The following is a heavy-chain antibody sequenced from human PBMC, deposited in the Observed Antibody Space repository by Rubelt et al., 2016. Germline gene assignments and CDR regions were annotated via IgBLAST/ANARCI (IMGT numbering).Heavy chain of an antibody. V-gene: IGHV4-59*01. J-gene: IGHJ4*02. CDR2: IYYSGST. D-gene: IGHD3-22*01. Sequence: QVQLQESGPGLVKPSETLSLTCTVSGGSITSYYWTWIRQPPGKGLEWIGYIYYSGSTSYNPSLKSRVTITVETSKSQFSLNLGSVTAADTAVYYCASGGYYYDSSGLDWGQGTLVTVSS. CDR1: GGSITSYY. CDR3: ASGGYYYDSSGLD.